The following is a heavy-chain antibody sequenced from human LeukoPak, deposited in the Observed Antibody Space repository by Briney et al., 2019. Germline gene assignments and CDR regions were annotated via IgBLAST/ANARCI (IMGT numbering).Heavy chain of an antibody. V-gene: IGHV3-23*01. Sequence: PGGSLRLSCAASGITLRNYAMSWVRQAPGKGLEWVSTVSGNGESTFYADSVKGRFTISRANSKNTLYLQMNRLRADDMAIYYCAKEAYSGSSFDFWGQGTLVTVSS. CDR1: GITLRNYA. CDR3: AKEAYSGSSFDF. CDR2: VSGNGEST. D-gene: IGHD6-6*01. J-gene: IGHJ4*02.